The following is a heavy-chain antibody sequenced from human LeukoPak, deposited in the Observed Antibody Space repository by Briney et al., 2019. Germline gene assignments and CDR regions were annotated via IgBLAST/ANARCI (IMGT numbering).Heavy chain of an antibody. CDR1: GYTFTGYY. CDR3: ARDRGDSYDTNGFFLNWFDP. D-gene: IGHD3-22*01. CDR2: IDPTSGGT. Sequence: ASVKVSCKASGYTFTGYYVHWVRQAPGQGLEWMGWIDPTSGGTNYAQKFQGRVAMTRDTSISTAYMELSSLTSDDTAIYYCARDRGDSYDTNGFFLNWFDPWGQGTLVTVSS. J-gene: IGHJ5*02. V-gene: IGHV1-2*02.